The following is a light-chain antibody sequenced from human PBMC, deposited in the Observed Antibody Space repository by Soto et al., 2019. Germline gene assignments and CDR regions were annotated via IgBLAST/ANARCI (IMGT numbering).Light chain of an antibody. CDR2: DAS. CDR1: QSVSYNY. J-gene: IGKJ2*01. V-gene: IGKV3-20*01. Sequence: EIVLTQSPGTLSLSPGERATLSCRASQSVSYNYLSWYQQKPGQAPRLLIYDASTRAPGIPDRFSGSGSGTDFVLTISRLEPEDFAVDFCQQYCTSPTFGQGTNLDSK. CDR3: QQYCTSPT.